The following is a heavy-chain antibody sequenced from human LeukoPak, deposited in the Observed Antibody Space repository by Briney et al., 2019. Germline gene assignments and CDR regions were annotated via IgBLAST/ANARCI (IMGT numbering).Heavy chain of an antibody. CDR3: AREGEYGDSYY. CDR2: IYRGRT. V-gene: IGHV4-30-2*01. CDR1: GDSFSRDSYY. J-gene: IGHJ4*02. Sequence: KPSETLSLTCTVSGDSFSRDSYYWNWIRQAPGKGPEWIGNIYRGRTRFNPALTRRVTISLDMSKTKVSLSLTSVTAADTARYYCAREGEYGDSYYWGQGILVIVSA. D-gene: IGHD4-17*01.